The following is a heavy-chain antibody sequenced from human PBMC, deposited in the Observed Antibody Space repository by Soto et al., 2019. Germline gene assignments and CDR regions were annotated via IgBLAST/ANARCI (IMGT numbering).Heavy chain of an antibody. CDR1: AYTFPSYD. CDR2: LNPSGGST. CDR3: ARAHIADSSGWKDAFDI. D-gene: IGHD6-19*01. Sequence: AVTCSCTASAYTFPSYDMHWVRHAPGQGLEWMGILNPSGGSTSYAPKIQGRVTMTRDPSTSTVYMEMSSLRSEDTAVYYCARAHIADSSGWKDAFDIWGQETMVPVSS. V-gene: IGHV1-46*03. J-gene: IGHJ3*02.